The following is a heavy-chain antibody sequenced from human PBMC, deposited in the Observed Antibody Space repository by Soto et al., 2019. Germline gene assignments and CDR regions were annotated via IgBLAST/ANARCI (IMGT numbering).Heavy chain of an antibody. CDR2: IYHSGST. J-gene: IGHJ4*02. Sequence: SETLSLTCAVSGGSISSGGYSWSWIRQPLGKGLEWIGYIYHSGSTYYNPSLKSRVTISVDRSKNQFSLKLSSVTAADTAVYYCARGPPCLYWGQGTLVTVSS. CDR1: GGSISSGGYS. CDR3: ARGPPCLY. V-gene: IGHV4-30-2*01.